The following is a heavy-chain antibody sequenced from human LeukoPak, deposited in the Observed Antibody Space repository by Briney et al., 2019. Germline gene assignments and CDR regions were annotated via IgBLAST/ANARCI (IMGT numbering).Heavy chain of an antibody. J-gene: IGHJ5*02. Sequence: SETLSLTCTVSGYSISSGYYWGWIRQPAGKGLEWIGRIYTSGSTNYNPSLKSRVTISVDTSKNQFSLKLSSVTAADTAVYYCARGVVVVPAAMNWLDPWGQGTLVTVSS. V-gene: IGHV4-61*02. CDR1: GYSISSGYY. D-gene: IGHD2-2*01. CDR3: ARGVVVVPAAMNWLDP. CDR2: IYTSGST.